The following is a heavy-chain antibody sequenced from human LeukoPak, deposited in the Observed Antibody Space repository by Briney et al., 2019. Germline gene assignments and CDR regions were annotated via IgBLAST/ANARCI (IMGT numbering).Heavy chain of an antibody. CDR1: GYTFTSYG. J-gene: IGHJ5*02. V-gene: IGHV1-18*01. CDR3: ARVIPMGPIAGTVNWFDP. Sequence: ASVKVSCKASGYTFTSYGISWVRQAPGQGLEWMGWISAYNGNTNYAQKLQGRVTMTTDTSTSTAYMELRSLRSDDTAVYYCARVIPMGPIAGTVNWFDPWGQGTLVTVSS. D-gene: IGHD6-13*01. CDR2: ISAYNGNT.